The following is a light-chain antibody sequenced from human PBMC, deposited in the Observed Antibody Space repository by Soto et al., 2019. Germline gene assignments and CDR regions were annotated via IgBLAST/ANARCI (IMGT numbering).Light chain of an antibody. CDR3: SSFRSGSTL. CDR2: EVS. CDR1: SSDIGAYNS. V-gene: IGLV2-14*01. J-gene: IGLJ1*01. Sequence: QSVLTQPPSASGSPGQSVTISCTGTSSDIGAYNSVSWYQQHPGKAPKLMIYEVSNRPSGVSNRFSGSKSGNTASLTISGLQAEDEADYYCSSFRSGSTLFGTGTKLTVL.